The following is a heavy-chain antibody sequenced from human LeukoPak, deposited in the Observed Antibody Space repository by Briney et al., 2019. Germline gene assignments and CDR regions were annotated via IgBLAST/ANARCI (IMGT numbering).Heavy chain of an antibody. CDR3: ARHSSSSGWFDP. V-gene: IGHV4-61*02. D-gene: IGHD6-6*01. CDR1: GGSISSSSYY. CDR2: IYTSGST. J-gene: IGHJ5*02. Sequence: SETLSLTCTVSGGSISSSSYYWSWIRQPAGKGLEWIGRIYTSGSTNYNPSLKSRVTMSVDTSKNQFSLKLSSVTAADTAVYYCARHSSSSGWFDPWGQGTLVTVSS.